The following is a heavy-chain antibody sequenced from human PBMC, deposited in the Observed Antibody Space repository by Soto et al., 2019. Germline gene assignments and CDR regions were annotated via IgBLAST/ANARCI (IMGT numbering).Heavy chain of an antibody. Sequence: EVQLVESGGGLVKPGESLRLSCAASGFTFCSAWMNWVRQAPGKGLEWVGRIRTKGEGGTTDYPAPGKGRFTISRDDSKNTLYLQMNSLKTEDTAVYYCTTGSNEGYWGQGILVTVSS. CDR1: GFTFCSAW. CDR3: TTGSNEGY. J-gene: IGHJ4*02. V-gene: IGHV3-15*07. CDR2: IRTKGEGGTT. D-gene: IGHD1-1*01.